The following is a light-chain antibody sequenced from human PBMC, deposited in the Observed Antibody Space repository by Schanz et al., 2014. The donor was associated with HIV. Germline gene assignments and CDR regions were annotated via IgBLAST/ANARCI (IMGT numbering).Light chain of an antibody. CDR2: AAS. CDR3: QQYYTYST. V-gene: IGKV1-12*01. Sequence: DIQMTQSPSSVSASVGDSVTITCRASQGLSSWLAWYQQKPGKAPKLLISAASSLQSGVPSRFSGSGSGTDFTLTISSLQPDDFATYYCQQYYTYSTFGQGTTVEFK. J-gene: IGKJ1*01. CDR1: QGLSSW.